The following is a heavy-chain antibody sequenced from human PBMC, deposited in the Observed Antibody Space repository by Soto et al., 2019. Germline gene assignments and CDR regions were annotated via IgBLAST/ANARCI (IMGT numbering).Heavy chain of an antibody. CDR1: GFSLTTRGVG. CDR2: IYWDDDK. Sequence: QITLKESGPTLVKPTQTLTLTCTFSGFSLTTRGVGVGWIRQPPGKALECLALIYWDDDKRYSQSLQSRLSITNDTSKNQVVLTMTNVDPVDTATYYCAHIPNYYQYDWFDPWGQGTLVSVSS. J-gene: IGHJ5*02. CDR3: AHIPNYYQYDWFDP. V-gene: IGHV2-5*02. D-gene: IGHD3-16*01.